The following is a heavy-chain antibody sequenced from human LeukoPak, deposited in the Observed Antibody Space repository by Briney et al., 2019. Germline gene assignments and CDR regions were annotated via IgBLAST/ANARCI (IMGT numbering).Heavy chain of an antibody. D-gene: IGHD3-10*01. Sequence: GGSLRLSCAASGFTFDDYTMHWVRQAPGKGLEWVSLISWDGGSTDYADSVKGRFTISRDNSKNSLHLQMNSLRPEDSALYYCAKDMWGGGYYDSGSYYGIDYWGQGTLVTVSS. CDR3: AKDMWGGGYYDSGSYYGIDY. V-gene: IGHV3-43D*03. CDR1: GFTFDDYT. CDR2: ISWDGGST. J-gene: IGHJ4*02.